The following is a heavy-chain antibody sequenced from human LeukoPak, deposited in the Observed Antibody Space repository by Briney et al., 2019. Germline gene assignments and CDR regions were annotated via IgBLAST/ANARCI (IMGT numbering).Heavy chain of an antibody. CDR1: GFTVSSNY. J-gene: IGHJ4*02. Sequence: PGGSLRLSCAASGFTVSSNYMSWVRQAPGKGLEWVSVIYSGGSTYYADSVKGRFTISRDNSKNTLYLQMNSLRAEDTAVYYCAREYDSSALMLTYWGLGTLVTVSS. CDR2: IYSGGST. V-gene: IGHV3-53*01. D-gene: IGHD3-22*01. CDR3: AREYDSSALMLTY.